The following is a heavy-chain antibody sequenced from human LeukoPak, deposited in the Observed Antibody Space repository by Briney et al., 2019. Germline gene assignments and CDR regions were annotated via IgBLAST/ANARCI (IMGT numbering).Heavy chain of an antibody. CDR1: GYTFTDYY. CDR3: ARPLYYYDSSGYYPLGY. Sequence: ASVKVSCKASGYTFTDYYMHWVRQAPGQGLEWMGWINPNSGGTNYAHKFQGRVTMTRDTSISTAYMEVSRLRSDDTAVYYCARPLYYYDSSGYYPLGYWGQGTLVTVSS. CDR2: INPNSGGT. D-gene: IGHD3-22*01. J-gene: IGHJ4*02. V-gene: IGHV1-2*02.